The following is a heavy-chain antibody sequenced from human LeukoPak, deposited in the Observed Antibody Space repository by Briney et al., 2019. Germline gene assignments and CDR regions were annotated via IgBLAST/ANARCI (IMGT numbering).Heavy chain of an antibody. V-gene: IGHV3-23*01. CDR3: AKDQRCESPHYLDS. CDR1: GFTFSSSA. J-gene: IGHJ4*02. D-gene: IGHD4/OR15-4a*01. CDR2: ISASGGST. Sequence: GGSLRLSCAASGFTFSSSAMSWVRQVPGKGLEWVSGISASGGSTSYADSVRGRFTISRDNSKNTLYVQMNSLRDEDTAVYYCAKDQRCESPHYLDSWGQGTLVTVSS.